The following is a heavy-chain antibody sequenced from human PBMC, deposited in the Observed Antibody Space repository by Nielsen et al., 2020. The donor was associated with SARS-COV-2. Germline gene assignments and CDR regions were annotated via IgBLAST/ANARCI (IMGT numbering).Heavy chain of an antibody. D-gene: IGHD3-10*01. Sequence: GSLKISCVASGFTFSTFWMTWVRQAPGKGLEWVANINQDGSERYYVDSVKGRFTIARDNAKNSLYLQMNSLKAEDTAVYYRARDVVGVISGHYWGQGTLVTVSS. J-gene: IGHJ4*02. CDR2: INQDGSER. CDR3: ARDVVGVISGHY. CDR1: GFTFSTFW. V-gene: IGHV3-7*01.